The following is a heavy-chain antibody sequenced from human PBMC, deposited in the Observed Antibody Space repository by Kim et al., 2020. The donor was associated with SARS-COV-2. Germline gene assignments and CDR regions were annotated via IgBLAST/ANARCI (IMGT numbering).Heavy chain of an antibody. J-gene: IGHJ4*02. Sequence: GGSLRLSCAASGFAFSNFGMHWVRQAPGKGLEWVAVISSDGSSIYYADSVKGRFTISRDNSKNTLYLQMNSLRAEDTAVYYCAKGSPYDSSGFYSIDYWGQGTLAIVSS. CDR1: GFAFSNFG. D-gene: IGHD3-22*01. CDR2: ISSDGSSI. V-gene: IGHV3-30*18. CDR3: AKGSPYDSSGFYSIDY.